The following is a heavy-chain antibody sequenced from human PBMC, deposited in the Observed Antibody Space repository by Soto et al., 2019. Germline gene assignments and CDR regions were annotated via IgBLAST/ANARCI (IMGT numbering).Heavy chain of an antibody. J-gene: IGHJ4*02. CDR2: VSGSGGGT. CDR3: ARIGPYCGGDCYPDFDF. D-gene: IGHD2-21*02. V-gene: IGHV3-23*01. Sequence: HPGGSLRLSCAASGFTFNTYGMTWVRQAPGKGLEWVSTVSGSGGGTYYADSVKGRFTISRVNSKNTVYLQMSNLRAEDTAVYFCARIGPYCGGDCYPDFDFWGLGTPVTVSS. CDR1: GFTFNTYG.